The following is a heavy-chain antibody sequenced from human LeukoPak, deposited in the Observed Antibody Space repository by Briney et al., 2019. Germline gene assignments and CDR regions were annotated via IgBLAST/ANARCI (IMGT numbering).Heavy chain of an antibody. CDR1: GGSISSSSYS. Sequence: SETLSLTCTVSGGSISSSSYSWGWIRQPPGKGLEWIGSIYYSGSTYYNPSLKSRVTISVDTSKNQFSLKLSSVTAADTAVYYCATHEGYSYGPGGGAFDIRGQGTMVTVSS. CDR3: ATHEGYSYGPGGGAFDI. J-gene: IGHJ3*02. D-gene: IGHD5-18*01. V-gene: IGHV4-39*01. CDR2: IYYSGST.